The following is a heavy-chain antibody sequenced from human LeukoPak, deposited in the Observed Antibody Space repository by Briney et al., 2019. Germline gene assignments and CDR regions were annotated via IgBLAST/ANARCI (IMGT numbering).Heavy chain of an antibody. J-gene: IGHJ1*01. V-gene: IGHV3-30*04. CDR3: ARDYYDSSGYYYGYGYFQH. CDR2: ISYDGSNK. D-gene: IGHD3-22*01. CDR1: GFTFSSYA. Sequence: SGGSLRLSCAASGFTFSSYAMHWVRQAPGKGLEWVAVISYDGSNKYYADSVKGRFTISRDNSKNTLYLQMNSLRAADTAVYYCARDYYDSSGYYYGYGYFQHWGQGTLVTVSS.